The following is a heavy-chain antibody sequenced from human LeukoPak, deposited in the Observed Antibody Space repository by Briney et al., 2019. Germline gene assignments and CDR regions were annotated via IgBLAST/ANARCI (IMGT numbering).Heavy chain of an antibody. CDR1: GFTFVDYA. CDR2: ISGDRGST. Sequence: GGSLRLSCAASGFTFVDYAMHWVRQAPGKGLEWVSLISGDRGSTYYADSVKGRFTISRDNSKNSLYLQMNSLRTEDTALYYCVTHSFDYWGQGTLVTVSS. CDR3: VTHSFDY. V-gene: IGHV3-43*02. J-gene: IGHJ4*02.